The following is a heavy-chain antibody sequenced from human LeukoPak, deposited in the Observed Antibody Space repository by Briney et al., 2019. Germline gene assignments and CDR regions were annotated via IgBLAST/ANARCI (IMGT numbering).Heavy chain of an antibody. CDR2: ISSSGSNI. CDR1: GFTFSDYY. D-gene: IGHD6-6*01. V-gene: IGHV3-11*01. Sequence: GGSLRLSCAASGFTFSDYYMSWIRQAPGQGLEWVSYISSSGSNIYYADSVKGRFTISRDNAKNSLYLQMNSLRAEDTAVYYRARDTRIAARFGYYYMDVWGKGTTVTVSS. CDR3: ARDTRIAARFGYYYMDV. J-gene: IGHJ6*03.